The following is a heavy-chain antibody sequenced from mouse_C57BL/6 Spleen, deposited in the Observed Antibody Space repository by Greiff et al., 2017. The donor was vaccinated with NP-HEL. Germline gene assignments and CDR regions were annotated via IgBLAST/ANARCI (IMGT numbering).Heavy chain of an antibody. V-gene: IGHV5-6*02. Sequence: DVMLVESGGDLVKPGGSLKLSCAASGFTFSSYGMSWVRQTPDKRLEWVATISSGGSYTYYPDSVKGRFTISRDNAKNTLYLQMSSLKSEDTAMYYCARDYDGYYGDYWGQGTTLTVSS. CDR3: ARDYDGYYGDY. CDR2: ISSGGSYT. CDR1: GFTFSSYG. J-gene: IGHJ2*01. D-gene: IGHD2-3*01.